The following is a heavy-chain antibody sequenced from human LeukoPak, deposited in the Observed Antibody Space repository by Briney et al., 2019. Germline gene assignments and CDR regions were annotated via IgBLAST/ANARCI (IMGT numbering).Heavy chain of an antibody. CDR1: GYAFTSHW. J-gene: IGHJ5*02. V-gene: IGHV1-46*01. CDR3: ARDHNRTEGGISFWWFDP. D-gene: IGHD3-10*01. CDR2: INPTGTGA. Sequence: ASVKVSCKASGYAFTSHWMHWVRQAPGQGLEWMGVINPTGTGATYAQKFQGRATLTRDTSTSTDYMELSSLRSEDTAIYYCARDHNRTEGGISFWWFDPWGQGTLVTVSS.